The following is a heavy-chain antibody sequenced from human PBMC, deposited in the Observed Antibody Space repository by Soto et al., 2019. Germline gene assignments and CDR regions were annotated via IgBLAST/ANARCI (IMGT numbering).Heavy chain of an antibody. V-gene: IGHV1-3*01. D-gene: IGHD6-6*01. Sequence: ASVKVSCKASGYTFTSYAMHWVRQAPGQRLEWMGWINAGNGNTKYSQKFQGRVTITRDTSASTAYMELSSLRSEDTAVYYCVRYSSSSYYYYGMDVWGQGTTVTVSS. CDR3: VRYSSSSYYYYGMDV. CDR1: GYTFTSYA. CDR2: INAGNGNT. J-gene: IGHJ6*02.